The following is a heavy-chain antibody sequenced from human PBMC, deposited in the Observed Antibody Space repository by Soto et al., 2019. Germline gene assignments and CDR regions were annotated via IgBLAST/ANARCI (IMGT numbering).Heavy chain of an antibody. J-gene: IGHJ4*02. D-gene: IGHD3-16*01. V-gene: IGHV3-11*01. CDR1: GFNFSDYY. CDR3: ARIQTILSYFDY. CDR2: ISSSGSTI. Sequence: GGSLRLSYAASGFNFSDYYMSWIRQAPGKGLEWVSYISSSGSTIYYADSVKGRFTISRDNAKNSLYLQMNSLRAEDTAVYYCARIQTILSYFDYWGQGTPVTVSS.